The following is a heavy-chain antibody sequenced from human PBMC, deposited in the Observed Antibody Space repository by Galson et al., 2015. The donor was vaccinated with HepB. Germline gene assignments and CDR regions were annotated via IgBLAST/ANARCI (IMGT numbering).Heavy chain of an antibody. CDR2: ITKNGDNT. Sequence: SLRLSCAASGFSFSDYGMHWVRQAPGKGLEYVSTITKNGDNTYYADSLKGRFTISGDNSKNTLYLQMSGLRVEDTALYYCVKDGTATMTHLDYWGQGTLVTVSS. CDR3: VKDGTATMTHLDY. D-gene: IGHD5-12*01. J-gene: IGHJ4*02. V-gene: IGHV3-64D*06. CDR1: GFSFSDYG.